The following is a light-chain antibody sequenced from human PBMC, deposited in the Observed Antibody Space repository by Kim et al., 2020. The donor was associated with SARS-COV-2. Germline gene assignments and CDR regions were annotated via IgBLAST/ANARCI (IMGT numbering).Light chain of an antibody. V-gene: IGLV3-1*01. CDR1: KLGDKY. Sequence: SMFPGQTASITGSGDKLGDKYACWYQQKPGQSPVRVIYQDSKRPSGIPERFSGSNSGNTATLTISGTQAMDEADYYCQAWDSSTVVFGGGTQLTVL. CDR3: QAWDSSTVV. J-gene: IGLJ2*01. CDR2: QDS.